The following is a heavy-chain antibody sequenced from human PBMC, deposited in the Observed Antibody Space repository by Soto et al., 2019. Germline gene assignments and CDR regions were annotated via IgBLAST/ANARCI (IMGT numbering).Heavy chain of an antibody. D-gene: IGHD3-9*01. V-gene: IGHV5-51*01. Sequence: PGESLKISCKGSGYSFITYWIDWVRQMPGKGLEWMGIIYPGDSDTRYSPSFQGQVTISDDKSISTAYLQWSSLKASDTAMYYCARAPNHVDWFPEAFDIWRQGTMVTVSS. CDR3: ARAPNHVDWFPEAFDI. CDR1: GYSFITYW. CDR2: IYPGDSDT. J-gene: IGHJ3*02.